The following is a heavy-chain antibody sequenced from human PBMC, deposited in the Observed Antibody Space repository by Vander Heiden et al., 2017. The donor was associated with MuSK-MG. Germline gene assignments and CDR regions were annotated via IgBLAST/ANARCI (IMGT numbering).Heavy chain of an antibody. J-gene: IGHJ5*02. CDR2: ISGSGGST. Sequence: EVQLVESGGGLVQPGGSLRLSCAASGFTFSSYARSWVRQAPGKGLEWVSAISGSGGSTYYADSVKGRFTISRDNSKNTLYLQMNSLRAEDTAVYYCAKVGGCSGGSCYYGWFDPWGQGTLVTVSS. D-gene: IGHD2-15*01. CDR3: AKVGGCSGGSCYYGWFDP. V-gene: IGHV3-23*04. CDR1: GFTFSSYA.